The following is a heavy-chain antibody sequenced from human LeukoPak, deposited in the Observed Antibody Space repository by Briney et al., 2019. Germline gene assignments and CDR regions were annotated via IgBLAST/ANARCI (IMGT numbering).Heavy chain of an antibody. CDR2: VSYSGRT. D-gene: IGHD1-26*01. Sequence: PSETLSLTCTVAGASISNDYWSWIRQPPGKGLECIGYVSYSGRTNHNPSLKSRVTISADTSKNQFSLKFTSVTAADTAVYYCTRESGAFSPFGFWGQGTLVTVSS. CDR1: GASISNDY. CDR3: TRESGAFSPFGF. J-gene: IGHJ4*02. V-gene: IGHV4-59*12.